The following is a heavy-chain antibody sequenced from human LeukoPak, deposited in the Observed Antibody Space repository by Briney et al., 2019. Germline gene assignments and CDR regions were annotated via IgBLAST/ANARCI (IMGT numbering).Heavy chain of an antibody. CDR1: GGTFSSYA. J-gene: IGHJ6*03. CDR2: IIPIFGTA. Sequence: ASVKVSCKASGGTFSSYAISWVRQAPGQGLEWMGGIIPIFGTANYAQKFQGRVTITADKSTSTAYMELSSLRSEDTAVYYCARENYGVRGVNYYYYYMDVWGKGTTVTVSS. CDR3: ARENYGVRGVNYYYYYMDV. V-gene: IGHV1-69*06. D-gene: IGHD3-10*01.